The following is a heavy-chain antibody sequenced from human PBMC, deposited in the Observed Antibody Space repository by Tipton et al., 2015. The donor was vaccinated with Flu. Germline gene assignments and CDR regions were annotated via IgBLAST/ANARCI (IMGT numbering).Heavy chain of an antibody. V-gene: IGHV5-51*01. CDR2: IYPGDSDT. CDR3: ARHAYGDYVPTLTWYYYGMDV. D-gene: IGHD4-17*01. CDR1: GYSFTSYW. J-gene: IGHJ6*02. Sequence: QLVQSGAEVKKPGESLKISCKGSGYSFTSYWIGWVRQMPGKGLEWMGIIYPGDSDTRYSPSFQGQVTISADKSISTAYLQWSSLKASDTAMYYCARHAYGDYVPTLTWYYYGMDVWGQGTPVTVSS.